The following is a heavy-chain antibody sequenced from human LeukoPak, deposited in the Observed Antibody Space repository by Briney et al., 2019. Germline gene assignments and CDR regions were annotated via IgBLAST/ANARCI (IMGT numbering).Heavy chain of an antibody. CDR1: GGSIRSYY. D-gene: IGHD2-2*02. J-gene: IGHJ6*03. CDR2: IYYSGST. CDR3: AREQGYCSSTSCYRDYYYYMDV. V-gene: IGHV4-59*01. Sequence: SETLSLTCTVSGGSIRSYYWSWIRQPPGKGLEWIGYIYYSGSTNYNPSLKSRVTISVDTSKNQFSLKLSSVTAADTAVYYCAREQGYCSSTSCYRDYYYYMDVWGKGTTVTVSS.